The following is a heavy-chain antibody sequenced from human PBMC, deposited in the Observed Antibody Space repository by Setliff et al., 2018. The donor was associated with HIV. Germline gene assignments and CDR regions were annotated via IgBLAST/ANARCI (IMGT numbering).Heavy chain of an antibody. D-gene: IGHD3-3*02. CDR3: ARAAAGNTGPFDL. CDR2: IYHTGST. Sequence: SETLSLTCTVSGGSINSTSYYWGWIRPPPGNGLEWIGSIYHTGSTYYKPSLKSRVTMSVDTSKNQFALKLTSVTASDTNVYYCARAAAGNTGPFDLWGNGSPVTVSS. J-gene: IGHJ6*04. V-gene: IGHV4-39*01. CDR1: GGSINSTSYY.